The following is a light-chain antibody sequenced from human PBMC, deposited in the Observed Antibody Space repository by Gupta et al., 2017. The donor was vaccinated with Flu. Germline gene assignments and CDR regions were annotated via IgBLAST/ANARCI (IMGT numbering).Light chain of an antibody. CDR2: GAS. CDR1: QSVGSN. V-gene: IGKV3-15*01. J-gene: IGKJ1*01. Sequence: VTLSVSPGERATLSCRASQSVGSNLAWYQQKPGQAPRLLIYGASTTATGVPARFSGGGSGTEFTLTISSLQSEDIADYYCQQYNKWPGTFG. CDR3: QQYNKWPGT.